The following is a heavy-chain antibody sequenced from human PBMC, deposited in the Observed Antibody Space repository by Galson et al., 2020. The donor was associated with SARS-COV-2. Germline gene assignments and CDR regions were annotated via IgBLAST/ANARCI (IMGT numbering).Heavy chain of an antibody. J-gene: IGHJ4*02. CDR2: ISSSSSYI. D-gene: IGHD6-19*01. CDR3: ARVPPNRIAVAGTGVDY. V-gene: IGHV3-21*01. CDR1: GFTFSSYS. Sequence: GESLKISCAASGFTFSSYSMNWVRQAPGKGLEWVSSISSSSSYIYYADSVKGRFTISRDNAKNSLYLQMNSLRAEDTAVYYCARVPPNRIAVAGTGVDYWGQGTLVTVSS.